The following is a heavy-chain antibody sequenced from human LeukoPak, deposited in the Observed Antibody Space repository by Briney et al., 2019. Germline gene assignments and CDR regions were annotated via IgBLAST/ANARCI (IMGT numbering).Heavy chain of an antibody. V-gene: IGHV3-74*01. D-gene: IGHD6-19*01. CDR1: GFTFSSYW. Sequence: PGGSLRLSCAASGFTFSSYWMHWVRQAPGKGLVWVSRINSDGSSTSYADSVKGRFTISRDNAKNTLYLQMNSLRAEDTAVYYCARGQAQQWLVSPWNYYYMDVWGKGTPVTISS. CDR3: ARGQAQQWLVSPWNYYYMDV. CDR2: INSDGSST. J-gene: IGHJ6*03.